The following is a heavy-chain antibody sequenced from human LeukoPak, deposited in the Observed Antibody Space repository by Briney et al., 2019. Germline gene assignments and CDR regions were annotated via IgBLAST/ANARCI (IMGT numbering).Heavy chain of an antibody. Sequence: GGSLRLSCAASGLTFSDYYMTWVRQAPGKGLEWVAIIFSNGVNTYYADSLRGRSTISRDTSKNTLFLEMESLRTEDTAVYYCARHRGSIFEGYVDVWGKGTTVTVSS. J-gene: IGHJ6*03. CDR3: ARHRGSIFEGYVDV. D-gene: IGHD3-9*01. CDR2: IFSNGVNT. CDR1: GLTFSDYY. V-gene: IGHV3-33*08.